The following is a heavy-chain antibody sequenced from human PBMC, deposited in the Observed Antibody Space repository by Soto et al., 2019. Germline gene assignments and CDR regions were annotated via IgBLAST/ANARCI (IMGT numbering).Heavy chain of an antibody. CDR1: GGSFSGYY. CDR2: INHSGST. Sequence: PSETLSLTCAVYGGSFSGYYWSWIRQPPGKGLEWIGEINHSGSTNYNPSLKSRVTISVDTSKNQFSLKQSSVTAADTAVYYCARHRCSGGSCHTNYYGMDVWGQGTTVTVSS. V-gene: IGHV4-34*01. CDR3: ARHRCSGGSCHTNYYGMDV. J-gene: IGHJ6*02. D-gene: IGHD2-15*01.